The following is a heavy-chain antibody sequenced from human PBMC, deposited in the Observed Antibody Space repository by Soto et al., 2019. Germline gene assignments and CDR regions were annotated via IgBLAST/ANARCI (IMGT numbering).Heavy chain of an antibody. D-gene: IGHD2-8*01. V-gene: IGHV1-2*04. Sequence: SXTVSCKAAGYSFTDYHIHWVRQAPGQGLEWLGRINPKSGGTSTAQKFQGWVTTTRDRSISTVYMELTRLRSDDTAVYFCARGHSTDCSNGVCSFFYNHEMDVWGQGTTVTGSS. CDR3: ARGHSTDCSNGVCSFFYNHEMDV. CDR2: INPKSGGT. J-gene: IGHJ6*02. CDR1: GYSFTDYH.